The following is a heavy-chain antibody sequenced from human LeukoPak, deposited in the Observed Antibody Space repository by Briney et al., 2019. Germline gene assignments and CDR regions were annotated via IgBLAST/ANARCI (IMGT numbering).Heavy chain of an antibody. D-gene: IGHD3-22*01. J-gene: IGHJ4*02. Sequence: GGSLRLSCAASGFTFSSYSMNWVRQAQGKGLEWVSYISSSSSTIYYADSVKGRFTISRDNAKNSLYLQMNSLRAEDTAVYYCARSLLYYYDSSGPYFDYWGQGTLVTVST. CDR3: ARSLLYYYDSSGPYFDY. CDR2: ISSSSSTI. CDR1: GFTFSSYS. V-gene: IGHV3-48*01.